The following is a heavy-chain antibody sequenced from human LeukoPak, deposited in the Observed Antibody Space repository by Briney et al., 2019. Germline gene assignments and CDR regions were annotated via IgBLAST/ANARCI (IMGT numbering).Heavy chain of an antibody. CDR2: INPNSGGT. D-gene: IGHD6-13*01. J-gene: IGHJ6*02. Sequence: ASVKVSCKASGYTFTGYYMHWVRQAPGQGLEWMGWINPNSGGTNYAQKFQGRVTMTRDTSISTAYMELSRLRSDDTAVYYCARDPSSSWYYNGYYYYGMDVWGQGTTVTVSS. V-gene: IGHV1-2*02. CDR3: ARDPSSSWYYNGYYYYGMDV. CDR1: GYTFTGYY.